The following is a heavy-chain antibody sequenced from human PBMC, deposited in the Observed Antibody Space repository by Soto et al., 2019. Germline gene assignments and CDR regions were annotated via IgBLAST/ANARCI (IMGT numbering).Heavy chain of an antibody. V-gene: IGHV1-69*13. CDR2: IIPIFGTA. J-gene: IGHJ4*02. CDR1: GGTFSSYA. Sequence: SVKVSCKASGGTFSSYAISWVRQAPGQGLEWMGGIIPIFGTANYAQKFQGRVTITADESTSTAYMELSSLRSEDTAVYYCAREGLRFLGWLSYWGQGTVVTVSS. CDR3: AREGLRFLGWLSY. D-gene: IGHD3-3*01.